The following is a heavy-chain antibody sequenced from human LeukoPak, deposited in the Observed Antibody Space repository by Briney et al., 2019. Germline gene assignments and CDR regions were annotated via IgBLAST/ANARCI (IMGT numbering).Heavy chain of an antibody. CDR3: ARRRRIGAVGTDAFDI. CDR2: IYHSGST. J-gene: IGHJ3*02. Sequence: SQTLSLTCTVSGGSISSGGYYWSWIRQPPGKGLEWIGYIYHSGSTYYNPSLKSRVTISVDTSKNQFSLKLSSVTAADTAVYYCARRRRIGAVGTDAFDIWGQGTMVTVSS. V-gene: IGHV4-30-2*01. CDR1: GGSISSGGYY. D-gene: IGHD6-13*01.